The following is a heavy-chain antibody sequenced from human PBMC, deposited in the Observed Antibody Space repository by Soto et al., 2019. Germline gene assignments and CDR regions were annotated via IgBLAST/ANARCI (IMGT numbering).Heavy chain of an antibody. Sequence: ASVKVSCKASGYTFTSYGISWVRQAPGQGLEWMEWISAYNGNTNYAQKLQGRVTMTTDTSTSTAYMELRSLRSDDTAVYYCARGTRLKWWYPRAPGTITGYYYGMDVWGQGTTVTVSS. J-gene: IGHJ6*02. CDR1: GYTFTSYG. D-gene: IGHD2-15*01. CDR3: ARGTRLKWWYPRAPGTITGYYYGMDV. V-gene: IGHV1-18*04. CDR2: ISAYNGNT.